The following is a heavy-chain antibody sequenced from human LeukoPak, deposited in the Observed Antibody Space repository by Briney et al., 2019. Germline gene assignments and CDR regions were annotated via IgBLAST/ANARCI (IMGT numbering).Heavy chain of an antibody. J-gene: IGHJ4*02. CDR2: IDHSGST. CDR1: GGSFSGYY. CDR3: ARGGAFIVGYYFDY. D-gene: IGHD3-16*02. V-gene: IGHV4-34*01. Sequence: SETLSLTCAVYGGSFSGYYWSWIRQPPGKGLEWIGEIDHSGSTNYNPSLKSRVTISVDTSKNQFSLKLSSVTAADTAVYYCARGGAFIVGYYFDYWGQGTLVTVSS.